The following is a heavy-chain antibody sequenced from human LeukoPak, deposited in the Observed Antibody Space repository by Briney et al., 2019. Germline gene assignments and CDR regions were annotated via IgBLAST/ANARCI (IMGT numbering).Heavy chain of an antibody. V-gene: IGHV1-69*13. CDR1: GGTFSSYA. CDR3: ARLDTVGATAYYYGMDV. Sequence: ASVKVSCKASGGTFSSYAISWVRQAPGQGLEWMGGIIPIFGTANYAQKFQGRVTITADESTSTAYMELSSLRSEDTAVYYCARLDTVGATAYYYGMDVWGQGTTVTVSS. D-gene: IGHD1-26*01. CDR2: IIPIFGTA. J-gene: IGHJ6*02.